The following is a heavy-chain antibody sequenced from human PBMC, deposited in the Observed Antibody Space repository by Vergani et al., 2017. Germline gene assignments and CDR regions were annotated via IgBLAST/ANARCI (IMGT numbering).Heavy chain of an antibody. Sequence: EVQLLESGGGLVQPGGSLRLSCAASGFTFSSYAMSWVRQAPGKGLEWVSAISGSGGSTYYADSVKGRFTISRDDSKNTVYLQINSLRAEDTAFYYCAKDPGVGATSRDYWGQGTLVTVSS. CDR2: ISGSGGST. CDR1: GFTFSSYA. J-gene: IGHJ4*02. V-gene: IGHV3-23*01. D-gene: IGHD1-26*01. CDR3: AKDPGVGATSRDY.